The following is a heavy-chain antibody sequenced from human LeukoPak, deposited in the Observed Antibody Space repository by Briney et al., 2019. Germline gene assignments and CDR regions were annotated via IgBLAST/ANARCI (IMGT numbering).Heavy chain of an antibody. J-gene: IGHJ4*02. D-gene: IGHD3-16*02. Sequence: SETLSLTCAVYGGSFSGYYWSWIRQPPGRGLEWIGEINHSGSTNYNPSLKSRVTISVDTSKNQFSLKLTSVTAADTAVYYCARERGERTYYDYVWGSYHIDYWGQGTLVTVSS. V-gene: IGHV4-34*01. CDR2: INHSGST. CDR1: GGSFSGYY. CDR3: ARERGERTYYDYVWGSYHIDY.